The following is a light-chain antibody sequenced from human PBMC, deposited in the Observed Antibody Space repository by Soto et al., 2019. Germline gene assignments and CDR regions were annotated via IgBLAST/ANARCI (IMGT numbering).Light chain of an antibody. Sequence: IVLTQSPGTLSLSPGERATLSCRASQSVTTQLAWYQQKPGQAPRLIIHGASSRATGVPDRITGSGSGTDFTLIISSLQPEDFATYYCLQANNYPWTFGLGTKVDIK. CDR2: GAS. CDR1: QSVTTQ. J-gene: IGKJ1*01. V-gene: IGKV3-20*01. CDR3: LQANNYPWT.